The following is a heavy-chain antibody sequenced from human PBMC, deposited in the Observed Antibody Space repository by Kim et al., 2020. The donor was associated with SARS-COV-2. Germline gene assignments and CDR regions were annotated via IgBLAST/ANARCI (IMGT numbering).Heavy chain of an antibody. D-gene: IGHD1-26*01. V-gene: IGHV3-15*01. Sequence: YAAPVKGRFSISRDDSKNTLYLQMNSLKTEDTSVYYCTTDSGSYYLDFDYWGQGTLVTVSS. CDR3: TTDSGSYYLDFDY. J-gene: IGHJ4*02.